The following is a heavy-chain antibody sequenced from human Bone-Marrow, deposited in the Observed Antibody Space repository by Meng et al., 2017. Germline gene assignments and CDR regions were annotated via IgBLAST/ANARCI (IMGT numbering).Heavy chain of an antibody. CDR3: AKDRDYGEYGDDAFDV. J-gene: IGHJ3*01. V-gene: IGHV3-23*01. CDR2: IPPSGVRA. Sequence: GESLKISCVASGFTFNNTAMNWVRQAPGKGLEWVSSIPPSGVRAYFAESVKGRFVISRDNSENTLYLEMNSLTAGDTAVYYCAKDRDYGEYGDDAFDVWGRGTMVTVS. D-gene: IGHD4-17*01. CDR1: GFTFNNTA.